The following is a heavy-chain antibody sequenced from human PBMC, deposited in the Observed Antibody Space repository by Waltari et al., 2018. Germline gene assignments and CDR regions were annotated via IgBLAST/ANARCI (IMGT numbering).Heavy chain of an antibody. J-gene: IGHJ2*01. CDR2: AYHNGNT. D-gene: IGHD2-8*01. Sequence: QLQLQASGPGLVKPSETLSLPCTVSGGYISSRLSYWGWIRQPPGKGLEWIGSAYHNGNTYYNPSLKSRVTILVDMSKNQFSLELSSVTAADTAVYYCARHPAMTIMLWYFDLWGRGTLVTVSS. CDR3: ARHPAMTIMLWYFDL. CDR1: GGYISSRLSY. V-gene: IGHV4-39*01.